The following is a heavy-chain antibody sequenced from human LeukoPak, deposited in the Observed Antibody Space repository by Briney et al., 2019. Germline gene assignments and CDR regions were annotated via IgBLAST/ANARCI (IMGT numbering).Heavy chain of an antibody. CDR3: ARAVPYYYDSSGSNY. CDR1: GFTFSSYW. Sequence: GGSLRPSCAASGFTFSSYWMHWVRQAPGKGPVWVSRINNDGSGTTYADSVKGRFTISRDNAKNSLYLQMNSLRAEDTAVYYCARAVPYYYDSSGSNYWGQGTLVTVSS. CDR2: INNDGSGT. D-gene: IGHD3-22*01. V-gene: IGHV3-74*01. J-gene: IGHJ4*02.